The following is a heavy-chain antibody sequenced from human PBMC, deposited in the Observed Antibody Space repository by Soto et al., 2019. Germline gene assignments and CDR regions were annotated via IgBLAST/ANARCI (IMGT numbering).Heavy chain of an antibody. Sequence: PGGSLRLSCAVSGFTFDDYAMHWDRQAPGKGLEWVSGISWNSGSIGYADTVRGRFTISRDNAKNSLYLQMNSLRAEDTALYYCTSGRGYNILTGYYPYFDYWGQGTLVTVSS. V-gene: IGHV3-9*01. J-gene: IGHJ4*02. CDR1: GFTFDDYA. D-gene: IGHD3-9*01. CDR2: ISWNSGSI. CDR3: TSGRGYNILTGYYPYFDY.